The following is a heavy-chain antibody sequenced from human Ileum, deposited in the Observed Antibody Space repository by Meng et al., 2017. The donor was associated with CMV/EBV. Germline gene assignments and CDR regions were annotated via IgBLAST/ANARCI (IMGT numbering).Heavy chain of an antibody. V-gene: IGHV3-23*01. CDR1: GFTFISYA. CDR3: AKGNMATITFAFDY. D-gene: IGHD5-24*01. J-gene: IGHJ4*02. Sequence: ASGFTFISYALSRVRQAPGKGLEWVSAISGSGGSTYYADSVKGRFTISRDNSKNTLYLQMNSLRAEDTAVYYCAKGNMATITFAFDYWGQGTLVTVSS. CDR2: ISGSGGST.